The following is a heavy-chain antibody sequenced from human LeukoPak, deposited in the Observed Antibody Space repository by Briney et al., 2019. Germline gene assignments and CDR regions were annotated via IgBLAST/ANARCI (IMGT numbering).Heavy chain of an antibody. V-gene: IGHV1-46*01. Sequence: ASVKVSCKASGYTFTSYYMHWVRQAPGQGLEWMGIINPSGGSTSYAQKFQGRVTMTRDTSTSTVYMELSSLRSEDTAVYYCASEALREGYYYGSGSYDVWGKGTTVTVSS. J-gene: IGHJ6*04. CDR3: ASEALREGYYYGSGSYDV. CDR2: INPSGGST. CDR1: GYTFTSYY. D-gene: IGHD3-10*01.